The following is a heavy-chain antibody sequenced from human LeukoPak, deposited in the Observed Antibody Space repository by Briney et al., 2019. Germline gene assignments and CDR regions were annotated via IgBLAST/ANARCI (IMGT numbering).Heavy chain of an antibody. D-gene: IGHD5-18*01. CDR2: ISYSGSA. J-gene: IGHJ4*02. CDR1: GGSFSGYY. Sequence: SETLSLTCAVYGGSFSGYYWSWIRQPPGKGLEWIGSISYSGSAYYNPSLKSRVTISVDTSKNQFSLKLSSVTAADTAVFYCARRGGYIYGYNYWGQGTLVTVSS. V-gene: IGHV4-34*01. CDR3: ARRGGYIYGYNY.